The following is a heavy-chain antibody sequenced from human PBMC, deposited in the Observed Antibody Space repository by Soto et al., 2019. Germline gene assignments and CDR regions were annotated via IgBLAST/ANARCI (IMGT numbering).Heavy chain of an antibody. J-gene: IGHJ3*02. Sequence: GGSLRLSCAASGFTFRNYGMHWVRQAPGKGLEWVAVIWSDGSNENYADSVRGRFTISKDNSKNTLHLQMSSLRAEDTAVYYCARDRGSSPFDIWGQGTMVTVSS. V-gene: IGHV3-33*01. D-gene: IGHD6-13*01. CDR1: GFTFRNYG. CDR3: ARDRGSSPFDI. CDR2: IWSDGSNE.